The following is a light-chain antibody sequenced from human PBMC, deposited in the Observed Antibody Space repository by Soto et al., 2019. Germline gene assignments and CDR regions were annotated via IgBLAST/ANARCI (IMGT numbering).Light chain of an antibody. J-gene: IGKJ2*01. CDR2: WAS. Sequence: DIVMTQSPDSLAVSLGETATINCKSSQSVLYSSNNKNYLAWYQQKPGQSPKLFIYWASTRESGVPDRFSGSGSATNFTLTISSLQAEDVAVYYCQQHYDAPYTCGQGTKVEI. CDR1: QSVLYSSNNKNY. V-gene: IGKV4-1*01. CDR3: QQHYDAPYT.